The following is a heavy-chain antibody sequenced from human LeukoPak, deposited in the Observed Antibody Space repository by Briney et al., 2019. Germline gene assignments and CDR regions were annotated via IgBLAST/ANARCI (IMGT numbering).Heavy chain of an antibody. Sequence: PGGSLRLSCAAYGFTFSSYSMNWVRQAPGKGLEWISSISSSSSYIYYADSVKGRFTISRDNAKNSLYLQMNSLRAEDTAVYYCARAHNWKYGSFDFWGQGTLVTVSS. V-gene: IGHV3-21*01. CDR3: ARAHNWKYGSFDF. D-gene: IGHD1-7*01. CDR2: ISSSSSYI. J-gene: IGHJ4*02. CDR1: GFTFSSYS.